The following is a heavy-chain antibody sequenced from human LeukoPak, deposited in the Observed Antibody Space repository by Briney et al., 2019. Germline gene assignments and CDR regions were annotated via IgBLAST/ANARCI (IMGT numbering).Heavy chain of an antibody. V-gene: IGHV3-23*01. CDR2: ISGSGGST. D-gene: IGHD3-9*01. CDR1: GFTFSSYA. J-gene: IGHJ3*02. CDR3: AKTGYVRYFDWSELIGHDAFDI. Sequence: GGSLRLSCAASGFTFSSYAMSWVRQAPGKGLEWVSAISGSGGSTYYADSVKGRFTISRDNSKNTLYLQMNSLRAEDTAVYYCAKTGYVRYFDWSELIGHDAFDIWGQGTMVTVSS.